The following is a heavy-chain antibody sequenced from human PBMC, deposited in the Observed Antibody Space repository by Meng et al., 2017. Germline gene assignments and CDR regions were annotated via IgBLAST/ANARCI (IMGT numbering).Heavy chain of an antibody. Sequence: GGSLRPSCAASGFTFSSYEMNWVRQAPGKGLEWVSYISSSGSTIYYADSVKGRFTISRDNAKNSLYLQMNNLRAGDTAVYYVARDIAAAGTVDDRGQGTLVTVSS. D-gene: IGHD6-13*01. CDR2: ISSSGSTI. V-gene: IGHV3-48*03. J-gene: IGHJ4*02. CDR3: ARDIAAAGTVDD. CDR1: GFTFSSYE.